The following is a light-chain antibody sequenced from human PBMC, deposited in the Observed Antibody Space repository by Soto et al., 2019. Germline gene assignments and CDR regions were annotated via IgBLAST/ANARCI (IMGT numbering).Light chain of an antibody. CDR3: QQYGSSLFT. CDR1: QSLSGSY. Sequence: EIVLTQSPGTLSLSPGERATLSCRASQSLSGSYLAWYQQRPGQAPRLLIYGASSRATGIPDRFSGSGSGTDFTLTISRLEPEDFAVYYCQQYGSSLFTFGPGTKVDNK. CDR2: GAS. V-gene: IGKV3-20*01. J-gene: IGKJ3*01.